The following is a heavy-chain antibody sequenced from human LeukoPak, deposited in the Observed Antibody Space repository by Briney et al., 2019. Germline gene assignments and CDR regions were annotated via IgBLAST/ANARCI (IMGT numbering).Heavy chain of an antibody. D-gene: IGHD1-7*01. CDR3: ARDFPRAGTTGY. V-gene: IGHV3-30*03. CDR1: GFTFSSYG. CDR2: ISYDGSNK. J-gene: IGHJ4*02. Sequence: TGGSLRLSCAASGFTFSSYGMHWVRQAPGKGLEWVAVISYDGSNKYYADSVKGRFTISRDNAKNTLYLQMNSLRAEDTAVYYCARDFPRAGTTGYWGQGTLVTVSS.